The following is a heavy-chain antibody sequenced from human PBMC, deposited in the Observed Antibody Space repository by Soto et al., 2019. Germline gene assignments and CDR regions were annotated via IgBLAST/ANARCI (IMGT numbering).Heavy chain of an antibody. CDR2: ISAHNGNT. CDR1: GYAFTTYG. Sequence: QVHLVQSGAEVKKPGASVKVSCKGSGYAFTTYGITCVRQAPGQGLEWMAWISAHNGNTDYAQKLQGRVTVPRDTSTSTAYMELRSLRSDDTAVYYCARGRYWDYWGQGALVTLSS. D-gene: IGHD2-8*02. CDR3: ARGRYWDY. J-gene: IGHJ4*02. V-gene: IGHV1-18*01.